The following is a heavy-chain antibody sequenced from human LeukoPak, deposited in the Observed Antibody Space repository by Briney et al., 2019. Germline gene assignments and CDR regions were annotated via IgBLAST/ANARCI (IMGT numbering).Heavy chain of an antibody. J-gene: IGHJ4*02. V-gene: IGHV3-30*01. Sequence: GGSLRLSCAASGFTFSNYAMHWVRQAPGKWLELVSLISSGGTYEYYADSVKGRFTISRDNSKNTLYLQLNSLRAEDTAVYYCARDSTYYYDSGSSGPHYFDNWGQGTLVTVSS. CDR3: ARDSTYYYDSGSSGPHYFDN. CDR1: GFTFSNYA. D-gene: IGHD3-10*01. CDR2: ISSGGTYE.